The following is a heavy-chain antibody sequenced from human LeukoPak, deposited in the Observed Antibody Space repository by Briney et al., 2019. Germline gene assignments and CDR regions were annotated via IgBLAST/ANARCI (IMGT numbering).Heavy chain of an antibody. CDR1: GYTFTSYY. V-gene: IGHV1-46*01. Sequence: ASVKVSCKASGYTFTSYYMHWVRQAPGQGLEWMGIINPSGGSTSYAQKFQGRVTMTRDTSTSTVYMELSSLRSEDTAVYYCAREQWLAMGLETGGNWFDPWGQGTLVTVSS. CDR3: AREQWLAMGLETGGNWFDP. J-gene: IGHJ5*02. D-gene: IGHD6-19*01. CDR2: INPSGGST.